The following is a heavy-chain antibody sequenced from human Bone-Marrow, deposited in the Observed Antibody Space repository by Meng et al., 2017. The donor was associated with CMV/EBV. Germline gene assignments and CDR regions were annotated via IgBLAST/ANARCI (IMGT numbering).Heavy chain of an antibody. J-gene: IGHJ4*02. D-gene: IGHD4-11*01. V-gene: IGHV3-23*03. CDR3: AKDEDSNYLAAALDY. CDR2: IHSGSTT. CDR1: GFTFSNYA. Sequence: GGSLRLSCAASGFTFSNYAMSWVRQAPGKGLEWVSVIHSGSTTYYADSVKGRFTISRDNSKNTLYLQMNSLRVEDTAIYYCAKDEDSNYLAAALDYWGQGTLVTVSS.